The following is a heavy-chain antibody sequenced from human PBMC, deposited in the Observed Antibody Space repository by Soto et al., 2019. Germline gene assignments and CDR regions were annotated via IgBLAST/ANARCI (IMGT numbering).Heavy chain of an antibody. J-gene: IGHJ5*02. V-gene: IGHV4-34*01. CDR3: ARKGIQLWLLGSWFDP. CDR2: INHSGST. Sequence: SETLSLTCAVYGGSFSGYYWSWIRQPPGKGLEWIGEINHSGSTNYNPSLKSRVTISVDTSKNQFSLKLSSVTAADTAVYYCARKGIQLWLLGSWFDPWGQGTLVTVSS. D-gene: IGHD5-18*01. CDR1: GGSFSGYY.